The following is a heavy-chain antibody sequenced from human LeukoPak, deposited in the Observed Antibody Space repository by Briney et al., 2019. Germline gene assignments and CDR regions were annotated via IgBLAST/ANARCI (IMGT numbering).Heavy chain of an antibody. CDR2: MNPNSGNT. CDR3: ARSDHGADFDY. J-gene: IGHJ4*02. V-gene: IGHV1-8*01. Sequence: ASVKVSFKASGYTFISYDINWVRQATGQGLEWMGWMNPNSGNTGYAQKFQGRVTMTRNTSISTAYMELSSLRSEDAAVYYCARSDHGADFDYWGQGTLVTVSS. CDR1: GYTFISYD. D-gene: IGHD1-26*01.